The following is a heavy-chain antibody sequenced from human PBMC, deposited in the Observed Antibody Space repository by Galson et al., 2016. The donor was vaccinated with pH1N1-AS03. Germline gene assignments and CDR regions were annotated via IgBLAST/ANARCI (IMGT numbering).Heavy chain of an antibody. Sequence: SLRLSCAASGFRLTSIAMTWVRQAPGKGLEWVSGVVTSGDTYFADSVKGRFSISRDDSKNTMYLQMDSLGVEDTAIYYCAKDRVYDDSQWVFGYWGRGNPVTVSS. CDR3: AKDRVYDDSQWVFGY. CDR2: VVTSGDT. D-gene: IGHD5/OR15-5a*01. CDR1: GFRLTSIA. J-gene: IGHJ4*02. V-gene: IGHV3-23*01.